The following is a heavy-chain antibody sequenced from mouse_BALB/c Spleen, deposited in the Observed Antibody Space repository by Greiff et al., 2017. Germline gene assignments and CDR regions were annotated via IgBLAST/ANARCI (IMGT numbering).Heavy chain of an antibody. CDR2: ISSGGSYT. CDR1: GFTFSSYA. CDR3: STPITTVVATRAWYFDV. V-gene: IGHV5-9-3*01. Sequence: EVQLVESGGGLVKPGGSLKLSCAASGFTFSSYAMSWVRQTPEKRLEWVATISSGGSYTYYPDSVKGRFTISRDNAKNTLYLQMSSLRSEDTAMYYCSTPITTVVATRAWYFDVWGAGTTVTVSS. D-gene: IGHD1-1*01. J-gene: IGHJ1*01.